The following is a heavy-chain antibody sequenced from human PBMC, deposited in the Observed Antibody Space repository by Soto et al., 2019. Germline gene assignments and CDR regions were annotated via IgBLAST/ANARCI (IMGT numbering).Heavy chain of an antibody. CDR2: IWYDGSNK. CDR1: GFTFSSYG. CDR3: ARDLRYNWKGNFDY. V-gene: IGHV3-33*01. J-gene: IGHJ4*02. Sequence: GGSLRLSCAASGFTFSSYGMHWVRQAPGKGLEWVAVIWYDGSNKYYADSVKGRFTISRDNSKNTLYLQMNSLRAEDTAVYYCARDLRYNWKGNFDYWGQGTLVTVSS. D-gene: IGHD1-1*01.